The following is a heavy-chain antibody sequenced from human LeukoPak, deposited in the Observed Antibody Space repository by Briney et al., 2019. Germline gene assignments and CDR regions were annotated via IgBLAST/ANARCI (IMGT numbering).Heavy chain of an antibody. CDR2: IGVAANT. CDR3: ARQNTPHGNFDY. J-gene: IGHJ4*02. CDR1: GFTFSSYD. V-gene: IGHV3-13*01. D-gene: IGHD1-26*01. Sequence: GGSLRLSCAASGFTFSSYDMHWVRQATGKGLEWVTAIGVAANTFYSGSVKGRFTISRENAKNSLYLLMSSLRAEDTAVYYCARQNTPHGNFDYWGQGTLVTVSS.